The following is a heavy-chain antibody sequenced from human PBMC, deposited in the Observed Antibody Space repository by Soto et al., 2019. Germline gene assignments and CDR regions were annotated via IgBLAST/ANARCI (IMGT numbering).Heavy chain of an antibody. CDR2: ISAYNGNT. J-gene: IGHJ6*02. Sequence: GASVKVSCKASGYTFTSYGISWVRQAPGQELEWMGWISAYNGNTNYAQKLQGRVTMTTDTSTSTAYMELRSLRSDDTAVYYCARNTPQAQLADLAMDHYYYYGMDVWGEGTTVTVS. D-gene: IGHD5-18*01. CDR1: GYTFTSYG. CDR3: ARNTPQAQLADLAMDHYYYYGMDV. V-gene: IGHV1-18*01.